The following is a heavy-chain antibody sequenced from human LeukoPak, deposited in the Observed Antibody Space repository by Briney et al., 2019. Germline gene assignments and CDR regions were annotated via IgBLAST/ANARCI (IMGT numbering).Heavy chain of an antibody. CDR3: ARGVVSNPPGGYSYRKRSCFDY. D-gene: IGHD5-18*01. V-gene: IGHV4-34*01. CDR2: INHSGST. CDR1: GGSFSGYY. Sequence: SETLSLTCAVYGGSFSGYYWSWIRQPPGKGLEWIGEINHSGSTNYNPSLKSRVTISVDTSKNQFSLKLSSVTAADTAVHYCARGVVSNPPGGYSYRKRSCFDYWGQGTLVTVSS. J-gene: IGHJ4*02.